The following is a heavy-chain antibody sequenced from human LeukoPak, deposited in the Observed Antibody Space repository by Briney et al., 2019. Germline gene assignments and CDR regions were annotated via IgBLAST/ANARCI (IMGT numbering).Heavy chain of an antibody. CDR3: ARDRLPAYGDYVPDAFDI. D-gene: IGHD4-17*01. Sequence: PGGSLRLSCAASGFTFDDYGMSWVRQAPGKGLEWVSGINWNGGSTGYADSVKGRFTISRDNAKNSLYLQMNSLRAEDTALYHCARDRLPAYGDYVPDAFDIWGQGTMVTVSS. J-gene: IGHJ3*02. V-gene: IGHV3-20*01. CDR2: INWNGGST. CDR1: GFTFDDYG.